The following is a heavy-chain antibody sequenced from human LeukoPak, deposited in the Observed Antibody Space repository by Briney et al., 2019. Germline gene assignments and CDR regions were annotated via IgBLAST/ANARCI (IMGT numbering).Heavy chain of an antibody. J-gene: IGHJ4*02. CDR1: GFSFSSYA. CDR2: ISGSGRAT. Sequence: RGSLRLSCVVSGFSFSSYAMSWVSQPPGGGLGWVSAISGSGRATYYADSVKGRFTISRDNSKSTLYLQMNSLRAEDTAVYYCAKENYYDSSGYYHYDYWGQGTLVTVSS. CDR3: AKENYYDSSGYYHYDY. V-gene: IGHV3-23*01. D-gene: IGHD3-22*01.